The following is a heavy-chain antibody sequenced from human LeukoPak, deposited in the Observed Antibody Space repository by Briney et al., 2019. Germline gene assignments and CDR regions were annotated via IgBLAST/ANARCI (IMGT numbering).Heavy chain of an antibody. V-gene: IGHV4-4*09. J-gene: IGHJ3*02. CDR2: IYVTGT. CDR1: GGSIGTYY. CDR3: ARVTFCGTDCRFGGGLDI. D-gene: IGHD2-21*02. Sequence: SETLSLTCTVSGGSIGTYYWSWVRQSPGTGLEWIGYIYVTGTRYNPYLQSRVTISVDRSRNQFFLKMTSVTAADTAVYYCARVTFCGTDCRFGGGLDIWGQGIMVTVSS.